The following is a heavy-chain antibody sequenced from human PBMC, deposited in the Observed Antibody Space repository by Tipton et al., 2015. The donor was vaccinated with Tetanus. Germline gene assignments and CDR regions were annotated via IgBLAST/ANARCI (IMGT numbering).Heavy chain of an antibody. CDR1: GFIFSSYG. J-gene: IGHJ4*02. D-gene: IGHD2-15*01. V-gene: IGHV3-33*01. Sequence: SGFIFSSYGIHWVRQAPGRGLEWVAVSWYDGTDKYYADSVKGRFTISRDNSKNTLYLQMNSLRAEDTAVYYCAREADCSGGSCFSGDFDNWGQGTQVPVSS. CDR2: SWYDGTDK. CDR3: AREADCSGGSCFSGDFDN.